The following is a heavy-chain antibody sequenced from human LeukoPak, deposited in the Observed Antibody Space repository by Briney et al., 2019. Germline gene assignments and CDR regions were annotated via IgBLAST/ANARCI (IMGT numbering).Heavy chain of an antibody. V-gene: IGHV3-23*01. Sequence: GGSLRLSCAASGFSFISYAMSWVRQAPGKGLEWVSGISNSGGRIYFADSVKGRFTISGDNSKNTLYLQMNSLRAEDTAVYYCAKDLTGSGSYYGAFDIWGQGTMVTVSS. D-gene: IGHD3-10*01. CDR2: ISNSGGRI. J-gene: IGHJ3*02. CDR3: AKDLTGSGSYYGAFDI. CDR1: GFSFISYA.